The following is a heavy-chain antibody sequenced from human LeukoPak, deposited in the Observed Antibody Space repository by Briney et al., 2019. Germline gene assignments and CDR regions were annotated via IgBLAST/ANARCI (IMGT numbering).Heavy chain of an antibody. D-gene: IGHD3-10*01. V-gene: IGHV4-59*08. Sequence: SETLSLTCTVSGGSISSYYWSWIRQPPGKGLEGIGYIYYSGSTNYNPSLKSRVTISVDTSMNQFSLKLSSMTAADTAVYYCASHVRYYYGSGSFDYWGQGTLVTVSS. CDR2: IYYSGST. J-gene: IGHJ4*02. CDR1: GGSISSYY. CDR3: ASHVRYYYGSGSFDY.